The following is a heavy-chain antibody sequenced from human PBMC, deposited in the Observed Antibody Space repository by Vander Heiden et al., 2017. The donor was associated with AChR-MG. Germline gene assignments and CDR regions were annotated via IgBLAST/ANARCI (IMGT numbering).Heavy chain of an antibody. Sequence: VQLVEAGGGVVQPGRSLRLSCAASGFPFSSYGMHWVRQAPGKGLEWVAVISYDGSNKYYADSVKGRFTISRDNSKNTLYLQMNSLRAEDTAVYYCAKDRVVAADPGVDYWGQGTLVTVSS. CDR3: AKDRVVAADPGVDY. J-gene: IGHJ4*02. CDR1: GFPFSSYG. D-gene: IGHD2-15*01. V-gene: IGHV3-30*18. CDR2: ISYDGSNK.